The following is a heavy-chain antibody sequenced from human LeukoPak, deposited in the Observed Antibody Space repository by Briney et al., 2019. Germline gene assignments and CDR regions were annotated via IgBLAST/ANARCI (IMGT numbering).Heavy chain of an antibody. CDR1: GFTFSSYA. CDR3: ARESRPYKTYYYDSSGYYFRY. CDR2: ISYDGSNK. Sequence: GRSLRLSCAASGFTFSSYAMHWVRQAPGKGLEWVAVISYDGSNKYYADYVKGRFTISRDNSKNTLYLQMNSLRAEDTAVYYCARESRPYKTYYYDSSGYYFRYWGQGTLVTVSS. D-gene: IGHD3-22*01. J-gene: IGHJ4*02. V-gene: IGHV3-30-3*01.